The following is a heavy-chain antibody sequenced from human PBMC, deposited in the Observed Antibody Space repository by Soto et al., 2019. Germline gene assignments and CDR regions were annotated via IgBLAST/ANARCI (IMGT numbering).Heavy chain of an antibody. J-gene: IGHJ6*02. V-gene: IGHV3-30*18. CDR2: ISYDGSNK. CDR1: GFTFSSYG. Sequence: QVQLVESGGGVVQPGRSLRLSCAASGFTFSSYGMQWVRQAPGKGLEWVAVISYDGSNKYYADSVKGRFTISRDNSKNTLYLQMNSLRAEDTAVYYCAKETVAGYYYYGMDVWGQGTTVTVSS. CDR3: AKETVAGYYYYGMDV. D-gene: IGHD6-19*01.